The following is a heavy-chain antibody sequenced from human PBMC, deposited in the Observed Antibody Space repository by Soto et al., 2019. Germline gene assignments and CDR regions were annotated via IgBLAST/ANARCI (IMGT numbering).Heavy chain of an antibody. CDR2: ISYDGSNK. V-gene: IGHV3-30*18. Sequence: QVQLVESGGGVFQTGRSLRLSCAASGFTFSSYGMHWVRQAPGKGLEWVAVISYDGSNKYYADSVKGRFTISRDNSKNTLYLQMNSLRAEDTAVYYCAKEDTVTTVLDYWGQGTLVTVSS. J-gene: IGHJ4*02. CDR3: AKEDTVTTVLDY. D-gene: IGHD4-17*01. CDR1: GFTFSSYG.